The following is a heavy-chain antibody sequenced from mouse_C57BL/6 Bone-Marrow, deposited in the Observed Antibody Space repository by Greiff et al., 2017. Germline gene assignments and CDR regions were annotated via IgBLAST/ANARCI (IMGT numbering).Heavy chain of an antibody. Sequence: EVKVEESGGGLVQPGGSMKLSCVASGFTFSNYWMNWVRQSPEKGLEWVAQIRLKSDNYATHYAESVKGRFTISRDDSKSSVYLQMNNLRAEDTGIYYCTGGYGSSYLYYAMDYWGQGTSVTVSS. CDR3: TGGYGSSYLYYAMDY. CDR2: IRLKSDNYAT. D-gene: IGHD1-1*01. CDR1: GFTFSNYW. J-gene: IGHJ4*01. V-gene: IGHV6-3*01.